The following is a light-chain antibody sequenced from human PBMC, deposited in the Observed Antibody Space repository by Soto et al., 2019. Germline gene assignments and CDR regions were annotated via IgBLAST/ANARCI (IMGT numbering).Light chain of an antibody. V-gene: IGLV2-14*01. CDR1: SSDVGGYNY. CDR3: SSYTNSSTV. CDR2: DVS. J-gene: IGLJ3*02. Sequence: QSALTQPASVSGSPGQSITISCTGTSSDVGGYNYVSWYQQHPGKAPKLMIYDVSNRPSGVSLRFSGSKSGNTASLTISGLQAEDEADYYCSSYTNSSTVFGGGTKVTVL.